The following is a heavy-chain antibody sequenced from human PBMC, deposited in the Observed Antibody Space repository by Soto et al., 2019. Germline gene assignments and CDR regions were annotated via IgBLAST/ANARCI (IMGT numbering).Heavy chain of an antibody. CDR3: ARGPTLPLGPYQVRGFDP. CDR2: IIPIFGTA. V-gene: IGHV1-69*01. J-gene: IGHJ5*02. D-gene: IGHD2-2*01. CDR1: GGTFSSYA. Sequence: QVQLVQSGAEVKKPGSSVKVSCKASGGTFSSYAISWVRQAPGQGLEWMGGIIPIFGTANYAQKFQGRVTITADESTSTAYMELSSLRSEDTAVYYCARGPTLPLGPYQVRGFDPWGQGTLVTVSS.